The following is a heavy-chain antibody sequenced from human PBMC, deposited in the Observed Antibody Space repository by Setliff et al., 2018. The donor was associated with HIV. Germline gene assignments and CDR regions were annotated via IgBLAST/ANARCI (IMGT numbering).Heavy chain of an antibody. D-gene: IGHD6-13*01. CDR1: GGSISSHY. CDR3: ARGLSSPFAAGL. J-gene: IGHJ4*02. CDR2: ISYTGGT. V-gene: IGHV4-59*11. Sequence: SETLSLTCTVSGGSISSHYWGWLRQTPGKGLEWIGSISYTGGTNHNPSLQSRVTMSIDTSKDQFSLKLSSLTSADTAVYYCARGLSSPFAAGLWGQGTLVTVAS.